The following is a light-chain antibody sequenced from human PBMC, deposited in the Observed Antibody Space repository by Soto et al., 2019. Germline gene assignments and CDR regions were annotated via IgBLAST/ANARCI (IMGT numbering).Light chain of an antibody. CDR3: QQYNNYPRT. Sequence: DIHITQSPSTLSASIGDRVTITCRASESIRTWLAWYQHKPGKAPKFLIYDASSLESGVPSRFSGSGSGTEFTLTISSLQPDDFAIYYCQQYNNYPRTFGQGTRWIS. V-gene: IGKV1-5*01. CDR1: ESIRTW. J-gene: IGKJ1*01. CDR2: DAS.